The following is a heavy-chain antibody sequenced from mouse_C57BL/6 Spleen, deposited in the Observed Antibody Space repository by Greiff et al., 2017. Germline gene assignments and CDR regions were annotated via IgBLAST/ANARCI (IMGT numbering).Heavy chain of an antibody. CDR1: GYTFTDYN. D-gene: IGHD1-1*01. Sequence: VQLKQSGPELVKPGASVKIPCKASGYTFTDYNMDWVKQSHGKSLEWIGDINPNNGGTIYNQKFKGKATLTVDKSSSTAYMELRSLTSEDTAVYYCARARYYGSPWFAYWGQGTLVTVSA. V-gene: IGHV1-18*01. CDR3: ARARYYGSPWFAY. J-gene: IGHJ3*01. CDR2: INPNNGGT.